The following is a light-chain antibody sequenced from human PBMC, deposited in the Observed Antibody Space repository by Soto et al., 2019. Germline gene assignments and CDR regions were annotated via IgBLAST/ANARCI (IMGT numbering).Light chain of an antibody. CDR1: QSVINN. CDR3: QQNYIAPPT. J-gene: IGKJ1*01. Sequence: DIQMTQSPSSLSASVGDRVTITCRASQSVINNLSWYQLRPGKAPKLLIYAASNLQSGVPSRFSGSGSGTDFTLTISPLHPEDFATYSCQQNYIAPPTFGQGTKVEIK. V-gene: IGKV1-39*01. CDR2: AAS.